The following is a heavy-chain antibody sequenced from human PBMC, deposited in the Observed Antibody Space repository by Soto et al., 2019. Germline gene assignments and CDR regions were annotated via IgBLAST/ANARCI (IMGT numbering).Heavy chain of an antibody. CDR2: ISAYNGNT. Sequence: VASVKVSCKASGYTFTSYGISWVRQAPGQGLEWMGWISAYNGNTNYAQKLQGRVTMTTDTSTSTAYMELRSLRSDDTAVYYCARDQYDFWSAYPLFPYYYYYYGMDVCGQGTTVTVSS. CDR1: GYTFTSYG. V-gene: IGHV1-18*01. CDR3: ARDQYDFWSAYPLFPYYYYYYGMDV. J-gene: IGHJ6*02. D-gene: IGHD3-3*01.